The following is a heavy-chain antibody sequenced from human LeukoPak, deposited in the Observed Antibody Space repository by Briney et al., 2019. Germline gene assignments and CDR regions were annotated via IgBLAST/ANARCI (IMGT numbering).Heavy chain of an antibody. V-gene: IGHV1-69*04. Sequence: SVKVSRKASGGTFSSYAISWVRQAPGQGLEWMGRIIPILGIANYAQKFQGRVTITADKSTSTAYMERSSLRSEDTAVYYCASASYCTDSSCYSDFDYWGQGTLVTVSS. D-gene: IGHD2-15*01. CDR3: ASASYCTDSSCYSDFDY. CDR2: IIPILGIA. CDR1: GGTFSSYA. J-gene: IGHJ4*02.